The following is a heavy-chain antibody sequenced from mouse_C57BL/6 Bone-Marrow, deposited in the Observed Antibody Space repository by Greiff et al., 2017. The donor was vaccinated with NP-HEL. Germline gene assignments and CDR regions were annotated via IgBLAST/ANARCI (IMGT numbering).Heavy chain of an antibody. CDR2: ISSGSSTI. J-gene: IGHJ3*01. CDR3: ARTEPAWFAY. CDR1: GFTFTDYG. V-gene: IGHV5-17*01. Sequence: EVHLVESGGGLVKPGASLKLSCAASGFTFTDYGMHWVRQAPEKGLEWVAYISSGSSTIYYADTVKGRFTISRDNAKNTLCLQMTSLRSADTAMYYCARTEPAWFAYWGQGTLVTVSA.